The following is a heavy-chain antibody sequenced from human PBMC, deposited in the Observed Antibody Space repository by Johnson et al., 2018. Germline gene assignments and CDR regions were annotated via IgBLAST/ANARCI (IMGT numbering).Heavy chain of an antibody. CDR2: MSGSGGST. V-gene: IGHV3-23*04. Sequence: EVQLVESGGGLVQPGGSLRLSCAASGFNISTYAMNWVRQAPGKGLECVSGMSGSGGSTYYADSVKGRFTISRDKSKNTLYLQMNSLSSEDTAVYYCAKDYDSWSGYGDAFDIWGQGTMVTVSS. D-gene: IGHD3-3*01. CDR3: AKDYDSWSGYGDAFDI. CDR1: GFNISTYA. J-gene: IGHJ3*02.